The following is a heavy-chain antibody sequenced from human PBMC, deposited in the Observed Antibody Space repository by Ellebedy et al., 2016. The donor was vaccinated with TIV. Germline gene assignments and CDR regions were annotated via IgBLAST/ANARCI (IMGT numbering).Heavy chain of an antibody. CDR1: GGTFSNYA. Sequence: AASVKVSCKASGGTFSNYAISYVRQAPGQGLEWMGWISAYNGNTNYAQKLQGRVTMTTDTSTSTAYMELRSLRSDDTAVYYCARDLYSRLGIPRRNFDYWGQGTLVTVSS. V-gene: IGHV1-18*01. D-gene: IGHD2-15*01. CDR2: ISAYNGNT. J-gene: IGHJ4*02. CDR3: ARDLYSRLGIPRRNFDY.